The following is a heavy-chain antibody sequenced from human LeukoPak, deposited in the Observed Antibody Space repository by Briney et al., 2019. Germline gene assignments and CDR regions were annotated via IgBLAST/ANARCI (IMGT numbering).Heavy chain of an antibody. CDR3: ARHLWDSSGYYVDY. CDR2: IYPGDSDT. D-gene: IGHD3-22*01. Sequence: GESLKISCKGSGYSFTSYCIGWVRQMPGKGLDWMGIIYPGDSDTRYSPSFQGQVTISADKSISTAYLQLSSLNASDTAMYYCARHLWDSSGYYVDYWGQGTLVTVSS. J-gene: IGHJ4*02. V-gene: IGHV5-51*01. CDR1: GYSFTSYC.